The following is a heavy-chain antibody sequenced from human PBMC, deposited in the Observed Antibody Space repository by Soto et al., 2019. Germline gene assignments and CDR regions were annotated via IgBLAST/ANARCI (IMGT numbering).Heavy chain of an antibody. J-gene: IGHJ4*02. CDR1: GYTFTSYY. CDR2: INPSGGST. D-gene: IGHD6-19*01. Sequence: QVQLVQSGAEVKKPGASVKVSCKASGYTFTSYYMHWVRQAPGQGLEWMGIINPSGGSTTYAQKFQGRVTMTRDTSTSTVYMELSSLRSEDTAVYYCARLEMAALEDYWGQGTLVTVSS. V-gene: IGHV1-46*01. CDR3: ARLEMAALEDY.